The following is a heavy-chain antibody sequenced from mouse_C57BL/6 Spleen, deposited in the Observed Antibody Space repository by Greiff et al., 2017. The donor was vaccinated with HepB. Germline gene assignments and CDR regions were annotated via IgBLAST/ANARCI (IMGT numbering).Heavy chain of an antibody. CDR2: ISSGSSTI. CDR3: AREDYYGSSPFAY. D-gene: IGHD1-1*01. Sequence: EVQVVESGGGLVKPGGSLKLSCAASGFTFSDYGMHWVRQAPEKGLEWVAYISSGSSTIYYADTVKGRFNISRDNAKNTLFLQMTSLRSEDTAMYYCAREDYYGSSPFAYWGQGTLVTVSA. CDR1: GFTFSDYG. V-gene: IGHV5-17*01. J-gene: IGHJ3*01.